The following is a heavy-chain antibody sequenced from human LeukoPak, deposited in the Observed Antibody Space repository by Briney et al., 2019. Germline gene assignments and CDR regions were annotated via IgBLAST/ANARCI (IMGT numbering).Heavy chain of an antibody. V-gene: IGHV3-7*03. CDR2: IKQDGSEK. CDR1: GFMFNSYW. CDR3: VRDYYGSGSYSFVLDY. J-gene: IGHJ4*02. D-gene: IGHD3-10*01. Sequence: GGSLRLSCGASGFMFNSYWMSWVRQAPGKGLEWVANIKQDGSEKYYVDSVKGRFTISRDNVKNSLYLQMNSLRAEDTALYYCVRDYYGSGSYSFVLDYWGQGTLVTVSS.